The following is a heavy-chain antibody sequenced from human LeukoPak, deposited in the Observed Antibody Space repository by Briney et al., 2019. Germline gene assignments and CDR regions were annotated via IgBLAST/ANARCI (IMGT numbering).Heavy chain of an antibody. CDR1: GGSFSGYY. D-gene: IGHD6-13*01. Sequence: PSETLSLTCAVYGGSFSGYYWSWIRQPPGKGLEWIGEINHSGSTNYNPSLKSRVTISVDTSKNQFSLKLSSVTAADTAVYYCATIAAAGTGYFDYWGQGTLVTVSS. CDR3: ATIAAAGTGYFDY. J-gene: IGHJ4*02. V-gene: IGHV4-34*01. CDR2: INHSGST.